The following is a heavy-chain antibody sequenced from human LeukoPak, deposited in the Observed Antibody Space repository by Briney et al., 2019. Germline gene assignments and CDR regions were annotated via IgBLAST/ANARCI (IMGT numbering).Heavy chain of an antibody. CDR2: ISSSSNNI. J-gene: IGHJ3*02. Sequence: GGSLRLSCAASGFTFSTYTMNWVRQAPGKGLEWVSSISSSSNNINYADSVKGRFTISRDNAMNSVHLQMNSLRVEDTAVYYCARDETGYCSSTSCSYAFDIWGQGTMVTVSS. D-gene: IGHD2-2*01. CDR3: ARDETGYCSSTSCSYAFDI. V-gene: IGHV3-21*01. CDR1: GFTFSTYT.